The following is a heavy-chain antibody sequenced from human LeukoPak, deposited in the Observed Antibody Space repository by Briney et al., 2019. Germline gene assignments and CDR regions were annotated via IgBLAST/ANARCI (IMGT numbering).Heavy chain of an antibody. CDR3: ARADFWSGYPTNHRFDP. J-gene: IGHJ5*02. CDR1: GGSFSGYY. CDR2: INHSGST. D-gene: IGHD3-3*01. Sequence: PSETLSLTCAVYGGSFSGYYWSWIRQPPGKGLEWIGEINHSGSTNYNPSLKSRVTISVDTSKNQFSLKLSSVTAADTAVYYCARADFWSGYPTNHRFDPWGQGTLVTVSS. V-gene: IGHV4-34*09.